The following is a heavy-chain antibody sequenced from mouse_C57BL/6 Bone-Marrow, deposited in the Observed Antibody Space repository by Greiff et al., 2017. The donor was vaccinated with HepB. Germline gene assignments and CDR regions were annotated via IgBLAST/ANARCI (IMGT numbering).Heavy chain of an antibody. D-gene: IGHD1-1*01. CDR2: IYPRSGNT. CDR3: ASHYGSSHWYFDV. V-gene: IGHV1-66*01. CDR1: GYSFTSYY. J-gene: IGHJ1*03. Sequence: QVQLQQSGPELVKPGASVKISCKASGYSFTSYYIHWVKQRPGQGLEWIGWIYPRSGNTKYNEKFKGKATLTADTSSSTAYMQLSSLTSEESAVYYCASHYGSSHWYFDVWGTGTTVTVSS.